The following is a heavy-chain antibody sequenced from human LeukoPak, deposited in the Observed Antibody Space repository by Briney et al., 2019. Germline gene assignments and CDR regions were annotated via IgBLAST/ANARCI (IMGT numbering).Heavy chain of an antibody. J-gene: IGHJ6*02. D-gene: IGHD2-2*01. V-gene: IGHV1-69*13. CDR1: GGTFSSYA. Sequence: GASVKVSCKASGGTFSSYAISWVRQAPGQGLEWMGGIIPIFGTANYAQKFQGRVTITADESTSTAYMELSSLRSEDTAVYYCAGVCSSTSCYRAGYYYGMDVWGQGTTVTVSS. CDR3: AGVCSSTSCYRAGYYYGMDV. CDR2: IIPIFGTA.